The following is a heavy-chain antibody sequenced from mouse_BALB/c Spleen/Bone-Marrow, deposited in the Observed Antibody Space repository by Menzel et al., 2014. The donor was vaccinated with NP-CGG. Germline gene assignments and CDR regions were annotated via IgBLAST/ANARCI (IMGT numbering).Heavy chain of an antibody. V-gene: IGHV5-12-1*01. CDR3: ARHEDGYYDAMDY. D-gene: IGHD2-3*01. CDR2: ISSGGGST. CDR1: GFAFGSYD. J-gene: IGHJ4*01. Sequence: DVKLVESGGGLVKPGGSLKLSCAASGFAFGSYDMSWVRQTPERRLEWVAYISSGGGSTYYPDTVKGRFTISRDNAKNTLYLQMSSLKSEDTAMYYCARHEDGYYDAMDYWGQGTSVTVSS.